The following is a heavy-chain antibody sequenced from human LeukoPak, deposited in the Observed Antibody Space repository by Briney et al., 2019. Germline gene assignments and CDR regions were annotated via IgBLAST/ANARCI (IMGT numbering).Heavy chain of an antibody. D-gene: IGHD3-22*01. CDR1: GGSISSYY. J-gene: IGHJ4*02. Sequence: SETLSLTCTVSGGSISSYYWSWIRQPAGKGLEWIGRIYISGSTNYNPSLKSRVTMSVDTSKNQFSLKLSSVTAADTAVYYCTSYYDSSGYPDYWGQGTLVTVSS. CDR2: IYISGST. CDR3: TSYYDSSGYPDY. V-gene: IGHV4-4*07.